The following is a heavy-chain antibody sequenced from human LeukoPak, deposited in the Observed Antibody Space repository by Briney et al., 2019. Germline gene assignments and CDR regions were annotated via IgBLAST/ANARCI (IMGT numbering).Heavy chain of an antibody. CDR2: IKQDGSEK. CDR1: GFTFSNAW. J-gene: IGHJ6*03. Sequence: GGSLRLSCAASGFTFSNAWMSWVRQAPGKGLEWVANIKQDGSEKYYVDSVKGRFTISRDNAKNSLYLQMNSLRAEDTAVYYCARDSMVGATHYYYYMDVWGKGTTVTISS. V-gene: IGHV3-7*01. CDR3: ARDSMVGATHYYYYMDV. D-gene: IGHD1-26*01.